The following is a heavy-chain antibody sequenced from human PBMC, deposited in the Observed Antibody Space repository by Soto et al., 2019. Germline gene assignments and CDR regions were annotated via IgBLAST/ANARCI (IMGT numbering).Heavy chain of an antibody. Sequence: EVQLVESGGGLVQPGGSLRLSCAASGFTFIDYWMNWVRQAPGKGLEWVANIKKDGGEKYYMDSVKGRFTISRDNTNNSLSLQMSSLRAEDTAVYYCARTGTSHYLGQGTLVTVSS. CDR3: ARTGTSHY. V-gene: IGHV3-7*05. D-gene: IGHD1-1*01. J-gene: IGHJ4*02. CDR1: GFTFIDYW. CDR2: IKKDGGEK.